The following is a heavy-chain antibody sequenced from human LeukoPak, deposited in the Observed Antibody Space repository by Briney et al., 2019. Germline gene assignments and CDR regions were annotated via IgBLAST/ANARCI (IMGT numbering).Heavy chain of an antibody. J-gene: IGHJ6*03. D-gene: IGHD6-13*01. CDR2: IYTSGST. CDR3: ARERQQLVPYYYYYMDV. Sequence: SETLSLTCTVSGGPISTYYWSWIREPAGKGLEWISRIYTSGSTTYNPSLKSRVTMSVDTSKNQFSLKLSSVTAADTAVYYCARERQQLVPYYYYYMDVWGKGTTVTVSS. CDR1: GGPISTYY. V-gene: IGHV4-4*07.